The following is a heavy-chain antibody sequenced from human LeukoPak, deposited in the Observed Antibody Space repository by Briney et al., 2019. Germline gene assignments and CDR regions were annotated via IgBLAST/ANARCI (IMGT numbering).Heavy chain of an antibody. Sequence: GASVNVSCKTSGFTFSAYGIAWVRQAPGHGPEWMGWISNHNGNTHYAQKFQGRITVTTDTSTSTAYMELRSLRPDDTAVYYCAATPRYYDSSGYYYWGQGTLVTVSS. CDR1: GFTFSAYG. V-gene: IGHV1-18*01. CDR3: AATPRYYDSSGYYY. D-gene: IGHD3-22*01. J-gene: IGHJ4*02. CDR2: ISNHNGNT.